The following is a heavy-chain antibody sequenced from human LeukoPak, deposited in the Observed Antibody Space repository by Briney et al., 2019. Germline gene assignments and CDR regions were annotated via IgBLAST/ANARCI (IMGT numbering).Heavy chain of an antibody. CDR1: GGSITNYY. CDR3: ARLTYLTTAHDY. J-gene: IGHJ4*02. Sequence: SETLSLTCTVSGGSITNYYWSWIWQSPGKGLEWIGYIYYSGSTNYNPSLKSRVTMSLDTSKNQFSLKLTSVTAADTAVYYCARLTYLTTAHDYWGQGTLVTVSS. D-gene: IGHD3-22*01. CDR2: IYYSGST. V-gene: IGHV4-59*01.